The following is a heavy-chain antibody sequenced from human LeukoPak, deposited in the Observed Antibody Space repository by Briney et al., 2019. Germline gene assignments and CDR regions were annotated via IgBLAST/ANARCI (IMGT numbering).Heavy chain of an antibody. V-gene: IGHV3-48*02. Sequence: QPGGSLRLSCAASGFTFTSSSMNGVRQAPGKGLEWVAYISSGSATIDYADSVKGRFTISRDNAMNSLFLQMNSLRDEDTAVYYCTRGIDYWGQGTLVTVSS. CDR1: GFTFTSSS. CDR2: ISSGSATI. J-gene: IGHJ4*02. CDR3: TRGIDY.